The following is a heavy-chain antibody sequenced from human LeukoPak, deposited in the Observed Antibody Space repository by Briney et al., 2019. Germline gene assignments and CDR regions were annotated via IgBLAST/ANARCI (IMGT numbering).Heavy chain of an antibody. CDR3: TRDGTRDGYNYKVNWFDP. CDR2: IRSKSYGGTT. V-gene: IGHV3-49*04. J-gene: IGHJ5*02. Sequence: PGRSLRLSCTASGFTFGDYAMSWVRQAPGKGPEGVGFIRSKSYGGTTEYAASVKGRFTISRDDSESIAYLQMNSLKTEDTAVYYCTRDGTRDGYNYKVNWFDPWGQGTLVTVSS. D-gene: IGHD5-24*01. CDR1: GFTFGDYA.